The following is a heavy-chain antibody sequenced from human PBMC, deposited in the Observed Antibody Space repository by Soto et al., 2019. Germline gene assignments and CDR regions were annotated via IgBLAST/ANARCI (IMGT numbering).Heavy chain of an antibody. D-gene: IGHD2-2*02. CDR2: IYWDGDR. J-gene: IGHJ5*02. CDR3: AHRVPYTSYWDVGWFDP. Sequence: QITLKESGPTLLEPTQTLTLTCSFSGFSLTSSGVGVGWLRQAPGKALECLGIIYWDGDRRYNPSLRQRLTITNATAKTQVVRTMPYMDPVDTATYSWAHRVPYTSYWDVGWFDPCPQGTLVTVS. CDR1: GFSLTSSGVG. V-gene: IGHV2-5*02.